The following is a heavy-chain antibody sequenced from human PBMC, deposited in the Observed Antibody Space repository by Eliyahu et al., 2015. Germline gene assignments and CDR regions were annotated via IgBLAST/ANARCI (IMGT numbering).Heavy chain of an antibody. D-gene: IGHD6-6*01. CDR3: ARGTIAALSPTNWFDP. CDR2: INHSGST. J-gene: IGHJ5*02. CDR1: GGSFSGYY. V-gene: IGHV4-34*01. Sequence: QVQLQQWGAGLLKPSETLSLTCAVYGGSFSGYYWSWXRQPPGKGLEWIGEINHSGSTNYNPSLKSRVTISVDTSKNQFSLKLSSVTAADTAVYYCARGTIAALSPTNWFDPWGQGTLVTVSS.